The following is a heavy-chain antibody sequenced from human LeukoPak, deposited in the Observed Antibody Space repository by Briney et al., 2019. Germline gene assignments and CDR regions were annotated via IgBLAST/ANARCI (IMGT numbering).Heavy chain of an antibody. CDR1: GFTFSSYS. CDR2: ISSSSSYI. J-gene: IGHJ4*02. D-gene: IGHD3-10*01. Sequence: PGGTLRLSCATSGFTFSSYSRNWVRQAAGKGLEWVSSISSSSSYIYYADPVKRRFTISRDNAKHSLYLQMNRLRADATAVYCAARDGSGVFDYWGQGTLVTVSS. V-gene: IGHV3-21*01. CDR3: ARDGSGVFDY.